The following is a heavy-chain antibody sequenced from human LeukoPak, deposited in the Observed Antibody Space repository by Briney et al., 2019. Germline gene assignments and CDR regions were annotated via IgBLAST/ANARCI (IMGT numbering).Heavy chain of an antibody. J-gene: IGHJ4*02. V-gene: IGHV3-43*01. Sequence: GGSLRLSCEASGFTFDDYTMHWVRQSPGKGLEWVSLISWDGGTTYYADSVRGRFTISRDNSKNSLHLQMNSLRTEDTALYYCAKDRGYYYDSSAYGSYFDYWGQGTLVTVSS. CDR2: ISWDGGTT. CDR1: GFTFDDYT. D-gene: IGHD3-22*01. CDR3: AKDRGYYYDSSAYGSYFDY.